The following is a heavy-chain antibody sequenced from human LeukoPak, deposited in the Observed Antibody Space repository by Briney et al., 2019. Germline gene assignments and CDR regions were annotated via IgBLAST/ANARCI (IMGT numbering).Heavy chain of an antibody. CDR2: ISGDGSST. D-gene: IGHD5-18*01. Sequence: GGSLRLSCAASGFTFSNSWMHWVRQAPGEGLVWVSRISGDGSSTNNADSVKGRFTISRDNAKNTLYLQMNSLRTEDTAAYYCARGVDNSYGYVFWGQGTRVAVSP. CDR3: ARGVDNSYGYVF. CDR1: GFTFSNSW. V-gene: IGHV3-74*01. J-gene: IGHJ4*02.